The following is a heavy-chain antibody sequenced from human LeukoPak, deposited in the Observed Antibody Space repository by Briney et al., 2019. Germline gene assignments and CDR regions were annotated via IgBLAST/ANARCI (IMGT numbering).Heavy chain of an antibody. D-gene: IGHD3-9*01. Sequence: VASVKVSCKASGGTFSNYAINWVRQAPGQGLEWMGWISAYNGNTNYAQKLQGRVTMTTDTSTSTAYMELRSLRSDDTAVYYCARELTDDWFDPWGQGTLVTVSS. V-gene: IGHV1-18*01. CDR2: ISAYNGNT. J-gene: IGHJ5*02. CDR1: GGTFSNYA. CDR3: ARELTDDWFDP.